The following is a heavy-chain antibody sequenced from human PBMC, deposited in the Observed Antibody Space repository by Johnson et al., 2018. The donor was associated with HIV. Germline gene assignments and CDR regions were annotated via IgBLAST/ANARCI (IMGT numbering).Heavy chain of an antibody. D-gene: IGHD2-2*01. V-gene: IGHV3-30-3*01. CDR3: ARECSSTSCYADAFDI. CDR2: ISYDGSNK. Sequence: QVQLVESGGALVQPGGSLRLSCAASGFTFSSYWMNWVRQAPGKGLEWVAVISYDGSNKYYADSVKGRFTISRDNSKNTLYLQMNSLRAEDTAVYYCARECSSTSCYADAFDIWGQGTMVTVSS. CDR1: GFTFSSYW. J-gene: IGHJ3*02.